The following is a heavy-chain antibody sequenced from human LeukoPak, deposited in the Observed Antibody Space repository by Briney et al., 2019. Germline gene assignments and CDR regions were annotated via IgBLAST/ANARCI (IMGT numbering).Heavy chain of an antibody. Sequence: SETLSLTCTVSGGSISSGGYYWSWIRQPPGKGLEWIGYIYYSGSTYYNPSLKSRVTISVDTSKNQFSLKLSSVTAADTAVYYCARQRSITMVRGVTNYFDYWGQGTLVTVSS. CDR3: ARQRSITMVRGVTNYFDY. J-gene: IGHJ4*02. CDR1: GGSISSGGYY. V-gene: IGHV4-31*03. CDR2: IYYSGST. D-gene: IGHD3-10*01.